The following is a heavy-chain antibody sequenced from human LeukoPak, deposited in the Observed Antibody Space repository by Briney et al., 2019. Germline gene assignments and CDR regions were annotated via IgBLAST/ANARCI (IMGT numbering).Heavy chain of an antibody. CDR3: ARFIMITFGGVIAYNWFDP. CDR2: INHSGST. Sequence: PSETLSLTCAVYGGSFSGYYWSWIRQPPGKGLEWIGEINHSGSTNYNPSLKSRVTISVDTSKNQFSLKLSSMTAADTAVYYCARFIMITFGGVIAYNWFDPWGQGTLVTVSS. J-gene: IGHJ5*02. V-gene: IGHV4-34*01. CDR1: GGSFSGYY. D-gene: IGHD3-16*02.